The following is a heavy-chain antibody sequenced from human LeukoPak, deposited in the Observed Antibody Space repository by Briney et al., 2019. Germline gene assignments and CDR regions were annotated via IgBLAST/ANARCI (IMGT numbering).Heavy chain of an antibody. V-gene: IGHV4-4*07. CDR2: IYSCGST. CDR1: GGSISSYY. CDR3: ARESRRSYCNEY. J-gene: IGHJ4*02. Sequence: SETLSLTCTVSGGSISSYYWSWIRQPAGKGLEWIGRIYSCGSTNYSPSLKSRVTMSVDTSKNQFSLKLSSVTAADTAAYYCARESRRSYCNEYWGQGTLVTVSS. D-gene: IGHD3-10*01.